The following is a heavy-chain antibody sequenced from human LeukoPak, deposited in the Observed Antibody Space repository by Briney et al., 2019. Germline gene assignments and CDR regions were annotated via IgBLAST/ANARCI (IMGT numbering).Heavy chain of an antibody. J-gene: IGHJ6*03. D-gene: IGHD2-15*01. CDR3: AKNGDRGAYCTGGTCYPYFYYYMDV. V-gene: IGHV3-23*01. CDR1: GFAFSNHN. Sequence: PGGSLRLSCVASGFAFSNHNMDWVRQAPGKGLEWVSYISGSGDAIFYADSVKGRFTISRDNSKNTLYLQMNSLRAEDTAIYYCAKNGDRGAYCTGGTCYPYFYYYMDVWGKGTTVTI. CDR2: ISGSGDAI.